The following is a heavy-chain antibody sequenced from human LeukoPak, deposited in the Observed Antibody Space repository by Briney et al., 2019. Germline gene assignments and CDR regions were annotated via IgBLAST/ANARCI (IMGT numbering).Heavy chain of an antibody. V-gene: IGHV1-69*13. D-gene: IGHD5-18*01. J-gene: IGHJ4*02. CDR2: IIPIFGTA. Sequence: SVKVSCKASGGTFSSYAISWVRQAPGQGLEWMGGIIPIFGTANYAQKLQGRVTITADESTSTAYMELSSLRSEDTAVYYCARENTAMVYFDYWGQGTLVTVSS. CDR3: ARENTAMVYFDY. CDR1: GGTFSSYA.